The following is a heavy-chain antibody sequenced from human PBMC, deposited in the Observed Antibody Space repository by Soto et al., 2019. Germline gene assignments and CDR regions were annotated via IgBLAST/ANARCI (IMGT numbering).Heavy chain of an antibody. CDR3: ARCQYHGSAGFYTIRYFYGVDV. CDR1: GGAFSNYY. Sequence: SETLSLTCSLSGGAFSNYYWTWIRQPPGAGLAWIGEVNDSGSTSYSPALKSRVTISVDSSKNQFSLILTSITAADRAVYFCARCQYHGSAGFYTIRYFYGVDVWGQGTTVTVSS. J-gene: IGHJ6*02. V-gene: IGHV4-34*01. CDR2: VNDSGST. D-gene: IGHD3-22*01.